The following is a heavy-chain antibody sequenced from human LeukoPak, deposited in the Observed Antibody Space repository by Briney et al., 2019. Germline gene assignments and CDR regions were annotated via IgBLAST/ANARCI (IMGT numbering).Heavy chain of an antibody. CDR3: AREMGAIRGPFDY. Sequence: GGSLRPSCAASGFTFSSYSMNWVRQAPGKGLEWVSSISSSSSYIYYADSVKGRFTISRDNAKNSLYLQMNSLRAEDTAVYYCAREMGAIRGPFDYWGQGTLVTVSS. V-gene: IGHV3-21*01. CDR1: GFTFSSYS. CDR2: ISSSSSYI. D-gene: IGHD1-26*01. J-gene: IGHJ4*02.